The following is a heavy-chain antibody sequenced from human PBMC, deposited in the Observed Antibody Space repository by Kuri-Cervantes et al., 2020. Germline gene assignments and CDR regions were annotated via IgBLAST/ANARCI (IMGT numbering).Heavy chain of an antibody. J-gene: IGHJ3*02. D-gene: IGHD3-9*01. V-gene: IGHV4-39*01. CDR2: IYYSGST. CDR1: GGSISSYY. CDR3: ARQYYDILTGYYSDDAFDI. Sequence: SETLSLTCTVSGGSISSYYWSWIRQPPGKGLEWIGSIYYSGSTYYNPSLKSRVTISVDTSKNQFSLKLSSVTAADTAVYYCARQYYDILTGYYSDDAFDIWGQGTMVTVSS.